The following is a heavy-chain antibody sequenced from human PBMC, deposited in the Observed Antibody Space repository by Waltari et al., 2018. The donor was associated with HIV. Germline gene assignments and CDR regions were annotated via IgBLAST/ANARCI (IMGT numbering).Heavy chain of an antibody. J-gene: IGHJ4*02. D-gene: IGHD2-15*01. CDR1: VFIFRDFA. Sequence: QVQLVASGGGLVQPGGSLRLSCAASVFIFRDFAIHWVRQAPGKGLEWVAVISRDGSSKYYADSVQGRFTISRDNSKNSLHLHMNSLRPKDTAVYYCAREGIVAAPFDFWGLGTLVTVSS. CDR2: ISRDGSSK. V-gene: IGHV3-30*01. CDR3: AREGIVAAPFDF.